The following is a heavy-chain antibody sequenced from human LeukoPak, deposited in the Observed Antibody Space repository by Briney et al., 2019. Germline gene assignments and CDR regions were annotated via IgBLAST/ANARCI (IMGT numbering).Heavy chain of an antibody. CDR2: ICGYGISI. V-gene: IGHV3-23*01. CDR1: GFTFSNYA. J-gene: IGHJ3*02. Sequence: GGSLRLSCEASGFTFSNYAMSWVRQAPGKGLEWVSGICGYGISIYYADSVKGRFTISRDNSKSTLYLVMNSLRAEDTAVYYCAKDGVSRYDAFDIWGQGTMVTVSS. D-gene: IGHD2-21*01. CDR3: AKDGVSRYDAFDI.